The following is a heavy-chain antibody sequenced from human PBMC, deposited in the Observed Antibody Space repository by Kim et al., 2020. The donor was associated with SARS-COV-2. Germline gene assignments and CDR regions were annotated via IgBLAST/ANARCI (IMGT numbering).Heavy chain of an antibody. J-gene: IGHJ4*02. CDR3: ARVGGNYYDSSVSDY. Sequence: SETLSLTCTVSGGSISSYYWSWIRQPAGKGLEWIGRIYTSGSTNYNPSLKSRVSMSVDTSKNQFSLKLSSVTAADTAVYYCARVGGNYYDSSVSDYWGQGTRVTVSS. V-gene: IGHV4-4*07. D-gene: IGHD3-22*01. CDR1: GGSISSYY. CDR2: IYTSGST.